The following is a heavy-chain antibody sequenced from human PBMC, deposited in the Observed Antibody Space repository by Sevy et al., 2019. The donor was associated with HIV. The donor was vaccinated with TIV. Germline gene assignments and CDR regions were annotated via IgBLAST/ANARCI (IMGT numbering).Heavy chain of an antibody. CDR3: AREGTQWVRTTGYFDY. D-gene: IGHD1-7*01. CDR2: ISYDGNNK. Sequence: GGFLRLSCAASGFTFSTYAMRWVRQAPGKGLEWVTVISYDGNNKYYADSVKGRFTISRDNSKNTLYLQMHSLRPEDTAVYYCAREGTQWVRTTGYFDYWGQGTMVTVSS. J-gene: IGHJ4*02. CDR1: GFTFSTYA. V-gene: IGHV3-30-3*01.